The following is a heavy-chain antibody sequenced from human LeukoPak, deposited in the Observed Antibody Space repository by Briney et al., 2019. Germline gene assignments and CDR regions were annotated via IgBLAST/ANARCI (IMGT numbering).Heavy chain of an antibody. Sequence: GGSLRLTCVASGLTFSSYSMNWVRQAPGKGLEWISYISSSSSTIYYADSVKGRFTISRDNAKSSLYLQMNSLRAEDTAVYYCASGKGHDFWSGYLSWFDPWGQGTLVTVSS. J-gene: IGHJ5*02. CDR3: ASGKGHDFWSGYLSWFDP. CDR1: GLTFSSYS. V-gene: IGHV3-48*04. CDR2: ISSSSSTI. D-gene: IGHD3-3*01.